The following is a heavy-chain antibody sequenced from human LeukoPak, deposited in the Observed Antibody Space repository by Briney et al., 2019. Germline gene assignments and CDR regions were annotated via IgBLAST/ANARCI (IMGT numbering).Heavy chain of an antibody. CDR2: ISSTSSYI. V-gene: IGHV3-21*01. Sequence: GGSLRLSCAASGFTFSNYSMSWVRQAPGKGLEWVSSISSTSSYIYYADSVEGRFTISRDNAKNSLSLQMNSLRAVDTAVYYCAREGYSRGWPTDAFDIWGQGTMVTVSS. CDR1: GFTFSNYS. D-gene: IGHD6-19*01. CDR3: AREGYSRGWPTDAFDI. J-gene: IGHJ3*02.